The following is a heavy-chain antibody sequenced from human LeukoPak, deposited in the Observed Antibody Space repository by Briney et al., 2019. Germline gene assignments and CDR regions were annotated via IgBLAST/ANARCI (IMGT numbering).Heavy chain of an antibody. D-gene: IGHD2-15*01. J-gene: IGHJ4*02. CDR1: GFTFMNYN. Sequence: LRLSCTASGFTFMNYNMDWVRQSPGKGLEWVSSISSYSDYIDYADSVKGRFTISRDNAKNSLYLEMTSLRADDTAIYYCGRKTVMVAAPFDYWGQGTLVTVSS. V-gene: IGHV3-21*01. CDR3: GRKTVMVAAPFDY. CDR2: ISSYSDYI.